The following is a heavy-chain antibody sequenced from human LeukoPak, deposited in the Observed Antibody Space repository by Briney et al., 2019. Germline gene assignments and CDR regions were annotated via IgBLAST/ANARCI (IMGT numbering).Heavy chain of an antibody. D-gene: IGHD2-2*02. V-gene: IGHV1-8*01. CDR1: GYTFTSYD. CDR3: ARCGRYCSSTSCYMDYYYYYMDV. CDR2: MNPNSGNT. Sequence: ASVKVSCKASGYTFTSYDINWVRQATGQGLEWMGWMNPNSGNTGYAQKFQGRVTMTRNTYISTAYMELSSLRSEDTAVYYCARCGRYCSSTSCYMDYYYYYMDVWGKGTTVTVSS. J-gene: IGHJ6*03.